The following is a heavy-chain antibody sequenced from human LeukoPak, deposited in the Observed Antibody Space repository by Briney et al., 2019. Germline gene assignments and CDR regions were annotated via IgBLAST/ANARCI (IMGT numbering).Heavy chain of an antibody. D-gene: IGHD2-15*01. CDR1: GFTFSDYY. Sequence: GGSLRLSCAASGFTFSDYYMSWIRQAPGKGLEWVSYISSSGSTIYYADSVKGRFTISRDNAKNSLYLQMNSLRAEDTAVYYCAKGGAVDIVVVVAALYYFDYWGQGTLVTVSS. CDR2: ISSSGSTI. J-gene: IGHJ4*02. CDR3: AKGGAVDIVVVVAALYYFDY. V-gene: IGHV3-11*01.